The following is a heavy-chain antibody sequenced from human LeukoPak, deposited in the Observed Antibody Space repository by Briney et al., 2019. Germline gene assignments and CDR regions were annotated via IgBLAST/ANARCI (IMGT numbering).Heavy chain of an antibody. V-gene: IGHV4-59*01. CDR3: ARYGLQFVAFDI. Sequence: SETLSLTCTVSGGSISSYYWSWIRQPPGKGLEWIGYIYYSGSTNYNPSLKSRVTISVDTSKNQFSLKLSSVTAADTAVYYCARYGLQFVAFDIWGQGTVVTVSS. J-gene: IGHJ3*02. CDR1: GGSISSYY. D-gene: IGHD5-24*01. CDR2: IYYSGST.